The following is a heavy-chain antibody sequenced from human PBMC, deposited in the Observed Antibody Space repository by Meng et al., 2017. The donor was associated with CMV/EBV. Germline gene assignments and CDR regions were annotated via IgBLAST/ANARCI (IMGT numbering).Heavy chain of an antibody. J-gene: IGHJ6*02. D-gene: IGHD2-2*02. CDR1: GYTFTGYY. CDR3: ARDRVVVVPAAILENSYYYYGMDV. Sequence: ASVKVSCKASGYTFTGYYMHWVRQAPGQGLEWMGWINPNSGGTNYAQKFQGRVTMTRDTSISKAYMELSRLRSDDTAVYYCARDRVVVVPAAILENSYYYYGMDVWGQGTTVTVSS. V-gene: IGHV1-2*02. CDR2: INPNSGGT.